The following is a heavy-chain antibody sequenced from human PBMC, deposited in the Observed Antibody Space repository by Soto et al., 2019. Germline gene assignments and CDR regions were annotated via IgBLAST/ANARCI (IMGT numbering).Heavy chain of an antibody. Sequence: QVQLVQSGAEVKKPGSSVKVSCKASGGTFGNSAISWVGQAPGQGLEWMGGIIPSFATGNSAPEFQGRLTITADKSTTTAYMELSSLRSEDTAVYYCARSYYGSGSYWFYGMDVWGQGTTVTVSS. CDR3: ARSYYGSGSYWFYGMDV. CDR1: GGTFGNSA. J-gene: IGHJ6*02. V-gene: IGHV1-69*06. CDR2: IIPSFATG. D-gene: IGHD3-10*01.